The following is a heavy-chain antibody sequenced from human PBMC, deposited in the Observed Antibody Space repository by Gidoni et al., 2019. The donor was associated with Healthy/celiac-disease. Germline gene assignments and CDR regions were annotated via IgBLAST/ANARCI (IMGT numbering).Heavy chain of an antibody. D-gene: IGHD5-18*01. CDR1: GGTSSSYA. V-gene: IGHV1-69*01. J-gene: IGHJ6*02. Sequence: QVQLVQAGAEVKKPGSSVKVACKASGGTSSSYAISWVRQAPGQGLEWMGGLIPLFGTANHAQTFLGRFPIPADDSTSTAYMELSSLRSEYPAVYYCAIYKDTAIASDYYFYGMDVWGQGTTFTVSS. CDR3: AIYKDTAIASDYYFYGMDV. CDR2: LIPLFGTA.